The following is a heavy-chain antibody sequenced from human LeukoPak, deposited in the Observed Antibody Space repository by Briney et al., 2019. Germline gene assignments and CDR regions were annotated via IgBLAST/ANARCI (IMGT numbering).Heavy chain of an antibody. CDR1: GGSISSYY. CDR2: IYYSGST. Sequence: WETLSLTCTVSGGSISSYYWSWIRQPPGKGLEWIGYIYYSGSTNYNPSLKSRVTISVDTSKNQFSLKLSSVTAADTAVYYCAREGYDSSGYYYNYWGQGTLVTVSS. V-gene: IGHV4-59*01. CDR3: AREGYDSSGYYYNY. J-gene: IGHJ4*02. D-gene: IGHD3-22*01.